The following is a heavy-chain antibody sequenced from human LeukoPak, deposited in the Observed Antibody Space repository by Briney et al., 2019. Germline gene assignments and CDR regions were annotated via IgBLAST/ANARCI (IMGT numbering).Heavy chain of an antibody. CDR1: GYTFTSYA. D-gene: IGHD4-17*01. Sequence: SVKVSCKASGYTFTSYAISWVRQAPGQGLEWMGGIIPIFGTANYAQKFQGRVTITADESTSTAYMELSSLRSEDTAVYYCARDQTADYGDSFDYWGQGTLVTVSS. CDR3: ARDQTADYGDSFDY. J-gene: IGHJ4*02. V-gene: IGHV1-69*13. CDR2: IIPIFGTA.